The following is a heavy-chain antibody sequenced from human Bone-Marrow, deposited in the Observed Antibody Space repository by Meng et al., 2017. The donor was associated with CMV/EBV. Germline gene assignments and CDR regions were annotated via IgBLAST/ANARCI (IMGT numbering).Heavy chain of an antibody. D-gene: IGHD3-16*02. CDR3: AGYIPGPDAFDI. Sequence: SETLSLTCTVSGGSISSGDYYWSWIRQPPGKGLEWIGYIYYSGSTYYNPSLKSRVTISVDTSKNQFSLKLSSVTAADTAVYYCAGYIPGPDAFDIWGQGTIVTVSS. CDR2: IYYSGST. CDR1: GGSISSGDYY. V-gene: IGHV4-30-4*08. J-gene: IGHJ3*02.